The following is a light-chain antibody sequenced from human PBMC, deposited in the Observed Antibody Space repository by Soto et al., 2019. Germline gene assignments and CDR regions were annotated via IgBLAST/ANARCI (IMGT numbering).Light chain of an antibody. CDR3: QQRSNWPPT. V-gene: IGKV3-11*01. J-gene: IGKJ4*01. Sequence: EIVLTQSPATLSLSPGERATLSCRASQSVSSYLAWYQQKPVQAPRLLIYDPSKRATGIPARFSGSGSGPDFTLTISILEPEDCAVFYCQQRSNWPPTFGGGTKVEIK. CDR2: DPS. CDR1: QSVSSY.